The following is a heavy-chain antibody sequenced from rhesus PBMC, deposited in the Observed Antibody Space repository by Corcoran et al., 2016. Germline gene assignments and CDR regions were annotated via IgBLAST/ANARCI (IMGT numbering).Heavy chain of an antibody. CDR1: GGSMSSRY. V-gene: IGHV4S11*01. CDR3: ARGRNRIIFDY. D-gene: IGHD2-15*01. CDR2: IDSSGSP. J-gene: IGHJ4*01. Sequence: QVQLQASGPGLVKPSETLSRTCAVSGGSMSSRYWSWRRQAPGKGLEWIGRIDSSGSPYYHPSLKSRVTLSVDTSKNQFSLKLSSVTDADTAVYYCARGRNRIIFDYWGQGVLVTVSS.